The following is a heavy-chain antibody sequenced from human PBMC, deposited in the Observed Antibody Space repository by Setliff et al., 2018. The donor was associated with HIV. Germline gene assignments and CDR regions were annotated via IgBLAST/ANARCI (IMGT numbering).Heavy chain of an antibody. V-gene: IGHV3-7*01. J-gene: IGHJ4*02. Sequence: GESLKISCAASGFTLSGYWLSWVRQAPGKGLEWVASIKQDGSATYYVDSVKGRFTISRDNAKNSLSLQMNSLRAEDTAVYYCARSSTLPWELPYFDYWGQGTLVTVSS. CDR2: IKQDGSAT. CDR3: ARSSTLPWELPYFDY. CDR1: GFTLSGYW. D-gene: IGHD1-26*01.